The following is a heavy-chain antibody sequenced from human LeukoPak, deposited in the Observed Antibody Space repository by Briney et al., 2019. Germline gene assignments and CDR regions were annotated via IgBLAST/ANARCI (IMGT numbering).Heavy chain of an antibody. Sequence: ASVKVSCKASGYTFTSYYMHWVRQAPGQGLEWTGIINPSGGSTSYAQKFQGRVTITADKSTSTAYMELSSLRSEDTAVYYCATSITMVRGVIRWDYYYYYMDVWGKGTTVTVSS. CDR3: ATSITMVRGVIRWDYYYYYMDV. J-gene: IGHJ6*03. V-gene: IGHV1-46*01. CDR1: GYTFTSYY. D-gene: IGHD3-10*01. CDR2: INPSGGST.